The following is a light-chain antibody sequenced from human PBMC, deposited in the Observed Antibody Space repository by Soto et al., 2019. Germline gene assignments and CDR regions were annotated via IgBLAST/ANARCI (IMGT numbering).Light chain of an antibody. Sequence: QSALTQPASVSGSLGQSITISCTGTSGDIGSYNLVSWYQQHPGKAPKLVIYEFDKRPSGISTRFSGSKSGNTASLIISGLEAEDGAYYYCCSAGTSGVFGGGTQLTVL. CDR3: CSAGTSGV. J-gene: IGLJ3*02. CDR1: SGDIGSYNL. V-gene: IGLV2-23*02. CDR2: EFD.